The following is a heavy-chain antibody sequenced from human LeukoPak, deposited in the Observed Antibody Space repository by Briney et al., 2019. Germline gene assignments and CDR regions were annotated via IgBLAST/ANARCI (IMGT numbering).Heavy chain of an antibody. CDR1: GGSFSGYY. D-gene: IGHD2-2*01. CDR2: INHSGST. V-gene: IGHV4-34*01. CDR3: ARVDRGVRYCSSTSCPDWFDP. J-gene: IGHJ5*02. Sequence: SETLSLTCAVYGGSFSGYYWSWIRQPPGKGLEWIGEINHSGSTNYNPSLKSRVTISVDTSKNQFSLKLSSVTAADTAVYYCARVDRGVRYCSSTSCPDWFDPWGQGTLVTVSS.